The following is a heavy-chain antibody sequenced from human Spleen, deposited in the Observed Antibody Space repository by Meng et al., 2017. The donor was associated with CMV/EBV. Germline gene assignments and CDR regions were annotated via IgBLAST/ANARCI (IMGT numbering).Heavy chain of an antibody. CDR1: GIKFSDYD. CDR3: ARRFDK. J-gene: IGHJ4*01. V-gene: IGHV3-11*04. Sequence: GGSLRLSCAVSGIKFSDYDRHWVCQAPGKGLEWISFISSSGRTIYYADSVRGRFTISRDNGKKSLHLQMNSLRAEDTAVYYCARRFDKWGHGTLVTVSS. CDR2: ISSSGRTI.